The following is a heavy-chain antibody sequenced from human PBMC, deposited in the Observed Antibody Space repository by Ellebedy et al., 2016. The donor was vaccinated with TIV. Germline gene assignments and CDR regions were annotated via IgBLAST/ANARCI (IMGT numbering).Heavy chain of an antibody. CDR1: GFTFGRYW. V-gene: IGHV3-74*01. D-gene: IGHD4-11*01. CDR3: ARDRGDYSISGP. J-gene: IGHJ5*02. CDR2: IKSDGSGT. Sequence: GESLKISXVASGFTFGRYWMHWVRQAPGNKLVWVSRIKSDGSGTTYADSVKGRFTTSRDNARNTLYLQMNSLRGEDTAVYFCARDRGDYSISGPWGQGTLVIVSS.